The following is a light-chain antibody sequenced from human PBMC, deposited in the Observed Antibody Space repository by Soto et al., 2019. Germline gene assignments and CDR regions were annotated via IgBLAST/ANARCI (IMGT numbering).Light chain of an antibody. CDR1: QSVSSY. J-gene: IGKJ4*01. CDR3: QQRSNWPLT. CDR2: DAS. Sequence: EIVLTQSPATLSLSPGERATLSCRASQSVSSYLAWYKQKPGQAPRLLIYDASNRATGIPARFSGSGSGTDFTRTISSLEPEDFAVYYGQQRSNWPLTFGGGTKVEIK. V-gene: IGKV3-11*01.